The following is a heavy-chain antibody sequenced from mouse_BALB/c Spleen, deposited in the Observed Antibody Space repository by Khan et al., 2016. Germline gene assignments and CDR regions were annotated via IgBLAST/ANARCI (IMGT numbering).Heavy chain of an antibody. CDR1: GYSITSGYY. CDR3: ARAWYFDC. J-gene: IGHJ2*01. Sequence: EVQLQESGPGLVKPSQSLSLTCSVTGYSITSGYYWNWIRQFPGNKLEWMGYISYDGSNNYNPSLKNRTSITRDTSKNQFFLKLNSVTTEDTATYYCARAWYFDCWRQSTTPTVSS. V-gene: IGHV3-6*02. CDR2: ISYDGSN.